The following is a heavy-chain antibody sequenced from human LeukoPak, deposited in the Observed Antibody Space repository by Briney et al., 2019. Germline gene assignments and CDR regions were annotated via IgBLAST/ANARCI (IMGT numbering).Heavy chain of an antibody. V-gene: IGHV3-23*01. CDR1: GFTFSSYA. Sequence: GRSLRLSCAASGFTFSSYAMHWVRQAPGKGLEWVSAISTTGGSSYYADSVKGRFTISRDNSKNTLYLQMNSLRAEDTAVYYCAKQPSTVTCKFDYWGQGTLVTVSS. CDR2: ISTTGGSS. CDR3: AKQPSTVTCKFDY. J-gene: IGHJ4*02. D-gene: IGHD4-17*01.